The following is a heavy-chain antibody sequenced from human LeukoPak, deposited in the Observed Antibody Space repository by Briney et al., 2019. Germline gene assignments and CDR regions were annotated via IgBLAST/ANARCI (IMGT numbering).Heavy chain of an antibody. Sequence: SETLSLTCAVYGGSFSGYYWSWIRQPPGKGLEWIGYIYYSGSTNYNPSLKSRVTISLDTSKNQFSLKVNSVTAADTAVYYCARHGGYNFDYWGQGTLVAVSS. CDR1: GGSFSGYY. D-gene: IGHD3-16*01. CDR2: IYYSGST. V-gene: IGHV4-59*08. J-gene: IGHJ4*02. CDR3: ARHGGYNFDY.